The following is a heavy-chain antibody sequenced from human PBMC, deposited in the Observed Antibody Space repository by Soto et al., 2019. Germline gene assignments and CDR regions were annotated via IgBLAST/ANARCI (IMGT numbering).Heavy chain of an antibody. CDR3: ARDSSIAARRVYYYYGMDV. D-gene: IGHD6-6*01. J-gene: IGHJ6*02. Sequence: GSVKFSCKASGYAFTGYYMHWVRQAPGQGLEWMGWINPNSGGTNYAQKFQGRVTMTRDTSISTAYMELSRLRSDDTAVYYCARDSSIAARRVYYYYGMDVWGQGTTVTVSS. CDR1: GYAFTGYY. V-gene: IGHV1-2*02. CDR2: INPNSGGT.